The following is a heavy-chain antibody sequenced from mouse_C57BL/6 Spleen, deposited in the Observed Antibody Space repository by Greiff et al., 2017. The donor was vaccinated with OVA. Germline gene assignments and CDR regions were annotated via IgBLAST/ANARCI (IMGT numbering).Heavy chain of an antibody. J-gene: IGHJ4*01. CDR3: ARSLLGAMDY. D-gene: IGHD2-10*01. CDR2: IYPGDGDT. V-gene: IGHV1-80*01. Sequence: QVQLQQSGAELVKPGASVKISCKASGYAFSSYWMNWVKQRPGKGLEWIGQIYPGDGDTNYNGKFKGKATLTADKSSSTASMQLSLRTSEDSAVYFCARSLLGAMDYWGQGTAVTVSS. CDR1: GYAFSSYW.